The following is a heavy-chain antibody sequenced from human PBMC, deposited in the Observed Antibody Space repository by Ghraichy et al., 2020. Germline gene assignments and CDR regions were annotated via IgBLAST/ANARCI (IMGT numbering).Heavy chain of an antibody. D-gene: IGHD2-2*01. CDR3: ARPGTGYCSSTSCYRAEKHMDV. V-gene: IGHV4-34*01. CDR1: GGSFSGYY. Sequence: SETLSLTCAVYGGSFSGYYWSWIRQPPGKGLEWIGEINHSGSTNYNPSLKSRVTISVDTSKNQCSLKLSSVTAADTAVYYCARPGTGYCSSTSCYRAEKHMDVWGQGTTVTVSS. J-gene: IGHJ6*02. CDR2: INHSGST.